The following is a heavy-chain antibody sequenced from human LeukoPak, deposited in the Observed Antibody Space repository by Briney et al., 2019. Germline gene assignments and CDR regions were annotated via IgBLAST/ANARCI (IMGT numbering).Heavy chain of an antibody. CDR2: ISDIGSI. V-gene: IGHV4-59*12. CDR3: ARVGYSSIPSLSWFDP. D-gene: IGHD6-13*01. Sequence: SETLSLTCTVSGGSISSYYWSWIRQPPGKGLEWIAYISDIGSINYNPSLKSRVTISLDTSKNQFSLKLSSVTAADTAVYYCARVGYSSIPSLSWFDPWGQGTLVTVSS. CDR1: GGSISSYY. J-gene: IGHJ5*02.